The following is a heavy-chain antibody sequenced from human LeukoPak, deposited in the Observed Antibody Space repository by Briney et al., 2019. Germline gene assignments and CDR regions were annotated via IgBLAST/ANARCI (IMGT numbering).Heavy chain of an antibody. CDR2: ISGSGGIT. CDR3: AKDSLGIGESSAYYYGMDV. V-gene: IGHV3-23*01. D-gene: IGHD3-10*01. Sequence: QPGGSLRLSCAASGFTFSNYAMSWVRQAPGKGLEWLSAISGSGGITYYADSVKGRFTISRDSSKNTLYLQMNSLRAEDTAVYYCAKDSLGIGESSAYYYGMDVWGQGTTVTVSS. J-gene: IGHJ6*02. CDR1: GFTFSNYA.